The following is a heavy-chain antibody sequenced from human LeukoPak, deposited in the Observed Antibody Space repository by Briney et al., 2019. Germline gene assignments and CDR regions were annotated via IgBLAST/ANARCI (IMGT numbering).Heavy chain of an antibody. Sequence: GGSLRLSCAASGFTFSSYAMSWVRQAPGKGLEWASAISGSGGSTYYADSVKGRFTISRDNSKNTLYLQMNSLRAEDTAVYYCAKPHYDFWSGYYPYWGQGTLVTVSS. J-gene: IGHJ4*02. D-gene: IGHD3-3*01. CDR3: AKPHYDFWSGYYPY. CDR2: ISGSGGST. V-gene: IGHV3-23*01. CDR1: GFTFSSYA.